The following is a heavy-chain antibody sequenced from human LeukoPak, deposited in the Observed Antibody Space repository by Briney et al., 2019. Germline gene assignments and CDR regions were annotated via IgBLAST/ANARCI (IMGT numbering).Heavy chain of an antibody. CDR3: ARAIVTMVRGGGNVFGY. V-gene: IGHV1-2*02. J-gene: IGHJ4*02. D-gene: IGHD3-10*01. Sequence: ASVKVSCKASGYTFTGYYMHWVRQAPGQGLEWMGWINPSSGGTNYAQKFQGRVTMTRDTSISTAYMELSRLRSDDTAVYYCARAIVTMVRGGGNVFGYWGQGTLVTVSS. CDR2: INPSSGGT. CDR1: GYTFTGYY.